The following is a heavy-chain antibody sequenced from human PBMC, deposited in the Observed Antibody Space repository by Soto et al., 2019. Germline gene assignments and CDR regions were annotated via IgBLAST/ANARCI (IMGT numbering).Heavy chain of an antibody. D-gene: IGHD3-16*01. V-gene: IGHV3-23*01. Sequence: EVQLLEAGGNLVQPGGSLRLSCAASGFTFHNYAMSWVRQAPGKGLEWVSSINGPGDDTYYADSVKGRFTISRDNSKNTLYLQMNSLRAEDTALYYCAKKEEYYHVWGKSPLDWGQGTLGTVSS. CDR2: INGPGDDT. CDR1: GFTFHNYA. CDR3: AKKEEYYHVWGKSPLD. J-gene: IGHJ4*03.